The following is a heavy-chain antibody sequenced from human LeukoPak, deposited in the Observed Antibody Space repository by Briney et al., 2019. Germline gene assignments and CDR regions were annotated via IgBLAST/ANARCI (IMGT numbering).Heavy chain of an antibody. CDR2: INPSGGST. Sequence: ASVKVSCKVSGYTLTELSMHWVRQAPGQGLEWMGIINPSGGSTGYAQKFQGRITMTRDTSTNTVYMNLSSLRSEDTAVYYCARDQTDCSSNSCHNFHYGMDVWGQGTTVTVSS. CDR3: ARDQTDCSSNSCHNFHYGMDV. CDR1: GYTLTELS. V-gene: IGHV1-46*01. J-gene: IGHJ6*02. D-gene: IGHD2-2*01.